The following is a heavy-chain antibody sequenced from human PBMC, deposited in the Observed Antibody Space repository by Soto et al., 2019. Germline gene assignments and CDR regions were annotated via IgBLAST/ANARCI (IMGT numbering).Heavy chain of an antibody. Sequence: EVQLLESGGGLVQPGGSLRLSCAASGFTFSSYAMTWVRWAPGKGLEWVSAISGSGNTTYYADSVKGRFTISRDSSKNTLYLQMNSLRAEDTAVYFCAKDLSSSWYPQYWGQGTLVTVSS. V-gene: IGHV3-23*01. CDR2: ISGSGNTT. J-gene: IGHJ4*02. CDR1: GFTFSSYA. D-gene: IGHD6-13*01. CDR3: AKDLSSSWYPQY.